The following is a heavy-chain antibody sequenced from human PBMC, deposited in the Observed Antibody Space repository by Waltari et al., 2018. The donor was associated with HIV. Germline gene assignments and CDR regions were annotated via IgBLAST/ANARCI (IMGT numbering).Heavy chain of an antibody. Sequence: QVQLVESGGGVVQPGRSLRLSCVASGFTFSSYGMHWVRQAPGKGLEWVAVIWYDGSDKYYADSVKGRFTISRDNSKNTLYLQMNSLRAEDTAVYYCARGRDDAWYDHWGQGTLITVSS. CDR3: ARGRDDAWYDH. CDR2: IWYDGSDK. D-gene: IGHD3-16*01. J-gene: IGHJ5*02. V-gene: IGHV3-33*01. CDR1: GFTFSSYG.